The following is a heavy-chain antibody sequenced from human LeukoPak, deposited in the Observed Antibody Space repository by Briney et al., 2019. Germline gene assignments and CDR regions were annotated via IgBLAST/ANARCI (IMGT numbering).Heavy chain of an antibody. J-gene: IGHJ4*02. CDR2: IYTSGST. D-gene: IGHD6-13*01. CDR1: GGSINSGNYY. Sequence: SETLSLTCTVSGGSINSGNYYWSWIRQPAGKGLEWIGHIYTSGSTKYNPSLKSRVTISVDTSKNQFSLRLNSVTAADTAVYYCARAHSSSWGLDYWGQGTLVTVSS. V-gene: IGHV4-61*09. CDR3: ARAHSSSWGLDY.